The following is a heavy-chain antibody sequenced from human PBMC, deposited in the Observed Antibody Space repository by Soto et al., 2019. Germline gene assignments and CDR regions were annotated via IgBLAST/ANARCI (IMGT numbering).Heavy chain of an antibody. Sequence: QVQLVQSGAEVKKPGSSVKVSCKASGGTFSSYAISWVRQAPGQGLEWRGGIIPIFGTANYAQKFQGRVTSTADEATSTADKELSSPRDEDTAVDYGARTIAEGGTGGYGPRGQGTQGTGSS. CDR2: IIPIFGTA. D-gene: IGHD6-19*01. J-gene: IGHJ5*02. CDR1: GGTFSSYA. CDR3: ARTIAEGGTGGYGP. V-gene: IGHV1-69*01.